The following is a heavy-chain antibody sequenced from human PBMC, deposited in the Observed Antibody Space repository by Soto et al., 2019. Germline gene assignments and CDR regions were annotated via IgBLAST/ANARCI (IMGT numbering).Heavy chain of an antibody. D-gene: IGHD2-15*01. CDR1: GYSFTSYW. V-gene: IGHV5-10-1*01. CDR2: IDPSDSYT. J-gene: IGHJ6*02. Sequence: PGESLKISCKGSGYSFTSYWISWVRQMPGRGLEWMGRIDPSDSYTSYSPSFQGHVTISADKSISTAYLQWSSLKASDTAMYYCARQGLPGSGYYYYYGMDVWGQGTTVTVSS. CDR3: ARQGLPGSGYYYYYGMDV.